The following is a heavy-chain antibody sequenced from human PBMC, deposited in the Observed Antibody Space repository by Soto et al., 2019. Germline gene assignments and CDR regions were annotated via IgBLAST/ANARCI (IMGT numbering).Heavy chain of an antibody. J-gene: IGHJ4*02. CDR2: INYSGNT. V-gene: IGHV4-30-2*01. CDR3: ARGGGSTDYVANYYFDY. D-gene: IGHD4-17*01. CDR1: GGSLSSGSFS. Sequence: QLRLQESGSGLVKPSQTLSLTCTVSGGSLSSGSFSWGWIRQPPGKGLEWIGYINYSGNTYYNPSLRRRVTSPGDKSKNQFALKPGSVTAPETAVYYCARGGGSTDYVANYYFDYWGRGTLVTVSS.